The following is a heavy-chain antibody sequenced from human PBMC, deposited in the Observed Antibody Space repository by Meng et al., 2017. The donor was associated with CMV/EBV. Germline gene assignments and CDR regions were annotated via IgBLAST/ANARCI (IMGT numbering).Heavy chain of an antibody. J-gene: IGHJ4*02. CDR3: ALSYYYDSSGYYYY. CDR1: GGTLSSYA. D-gene: IGHD3-22*01. CDR2: IIPIFGTA. Sequence: ASGGTLSSYAISRVRQAPGQGLEWMGGIIPIFGTANYAQKFQGRVTITADESTSTAYMELSSLRSEDTAVYYCALSYYYDSSGYYYYWGQGTLVTVSS. V-gene: IGHV1-69*01.